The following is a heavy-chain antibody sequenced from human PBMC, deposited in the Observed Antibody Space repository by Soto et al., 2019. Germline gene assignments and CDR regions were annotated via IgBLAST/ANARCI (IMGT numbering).Heavy chain of an antibody. CDR3: AREIHCGGDCYLSGAFDI. Sequence: EVQLVESGGGLVKPGGSLRLSCAASGFTFSSYSMNWVRQAPGKGLEWVSSISSSSSYIYYADSVKGRFTISRDNAKNSLYLQMNSLRAEDTAVYYYAREIHCGGDCYLSGAFDIWGQGTMVTVSS. CDR1: GFTFSSYS. D-gene: IGHD2-21*01. V-gene: IGHV3-21*01. CDR2: ISSSSSYI. J-gene: IGHJ3*02.